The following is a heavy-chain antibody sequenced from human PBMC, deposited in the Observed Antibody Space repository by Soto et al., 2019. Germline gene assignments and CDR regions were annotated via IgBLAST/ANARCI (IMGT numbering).Heavy chain of an antibody. V-gene: IGHV4-31*03. CDR2: IYYSGST. Sequence: LTCTVSGGSISSGGYYWSWIRQHPGKGLEWIGYIYYSGSTYYNPSLKSRVTISVDTSKNQFSLKLSSVTAADTAVHYCARVLITAVAGYYFEYWGQGTPVTV. D-gene: IGHD6-19*01. J-gene: IGHJ4*02. CDR3: ARVLITAVAGYYFEY. CDR1: GGSISSGGYY.